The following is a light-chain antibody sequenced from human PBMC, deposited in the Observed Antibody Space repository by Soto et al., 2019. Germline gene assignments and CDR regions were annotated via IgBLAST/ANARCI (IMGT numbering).Light chain of an antibody. CDR1: QSISSY. J-gene: IGKJ1*01. Sequence: IPLPQSPSSLSASVGYRVTITCRASQSISSYLNWYQQKPGKAPKLLIYAASSLQSGVPSRFSGSGSGTDFTLTISSLQPEDFATYYCQQSYSIPITFGQGTKVDI. V-gene: IGKV1-39*01. CDR2: AAS. CDR3: QQSYSIPIT.